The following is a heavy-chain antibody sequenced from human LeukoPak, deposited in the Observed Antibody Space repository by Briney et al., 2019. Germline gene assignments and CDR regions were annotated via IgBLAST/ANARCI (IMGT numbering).Heavy chain of an antibody. CDR1: GGSISSSRYD. CDR3: AEVGYSGYDLIY. J-gene: IGHJ4*02. Sequence: SETLSLTCTVSGGSISSSRYDWGWLRQPPGKGLEGIGSIYYSGSTYDNPSLKRRVTITVKTAKKQFSLKLSSVTAADTAVYYCAEVGYSGYDLIYWGQGTLVTVSS. CDR2: IYYSGST. V-gene: IGHV4-39*01. D-gene: IGHD5-12*01.